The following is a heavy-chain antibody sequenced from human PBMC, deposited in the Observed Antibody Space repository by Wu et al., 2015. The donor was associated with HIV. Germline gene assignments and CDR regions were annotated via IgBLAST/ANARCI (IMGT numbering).Heavy chain of an antibody. V-gene: IGHV1-69*13. Sequence: QVQLVQSGAEVKKPGSSVKVSCKASGGTFSSYAISWVRQAPGQGLEWMGRIIPMFGTANYAQKFQGRVTITADESTSTAYMELSSLRSEDTAVYYCARGLYSSSPSAYYYYMDVWGKGTTVTVSS. CDR3: ARGLYSSSPSAYYYYMDV. CDR2: IIPMFGTA. J-gene: IGHJ6*03. CDR1: GGTFSSYA. D-gene: IGHD6-6*01.